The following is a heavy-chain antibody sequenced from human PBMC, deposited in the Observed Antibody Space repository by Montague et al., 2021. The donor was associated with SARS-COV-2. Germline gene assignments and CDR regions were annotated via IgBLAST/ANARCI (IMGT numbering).Heavy chain of an antibody. Sequence: SETLSLTCAVYGGSLSGDHWSWIRQPPGKGLEWIGEVNHSGHTXSXVSXXXRVTMSVDTSKTQFSLKVRSVTAADTAVYYCARGPVGVAARLRYYFDQWGQGTLVTVSS. CDR2: VNHSGHT. D-gene: IGHD6-6*01. J-gene: IGHJ4*02. CDR3: ARGPVGVAARLRYYFDQ. V-gene: IGHV4-34*01. CDR1: GGSLSGDH.